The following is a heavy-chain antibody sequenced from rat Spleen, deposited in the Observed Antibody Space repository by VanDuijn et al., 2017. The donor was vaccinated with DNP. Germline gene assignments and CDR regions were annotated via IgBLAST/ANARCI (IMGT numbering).Heavy chain of an antibody. D-gene: IGHD1-1*01. CDR3: ASTQFSGDVNWFAY. CDR2: INSAGNT. Sequence: EVQLQESGPGLVKPSQSLSLTCSVTGHSITDSYRWNWLRKFPGNTLEWMGYINSAGNTRYIPSRKSRISITRDTSKNQFFLQVNSVTAEDTATYYCASTQFSGDVNWFAYWGQGTLVTVSS. CDR1: GHSITDSYR. J-gene: IGHJ3*01. V-gene: IGHV3-3*01.